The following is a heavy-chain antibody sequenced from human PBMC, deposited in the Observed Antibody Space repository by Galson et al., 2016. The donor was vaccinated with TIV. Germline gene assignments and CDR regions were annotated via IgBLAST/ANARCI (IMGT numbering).Heavy chain of an antibody. V-gene: IGHV4-34*01. D-gene: IGHD3-3*01. CDR2: INHSGSS. CDR3: ARGPSNYNFWSGYSHKWFDP. Sequence: SETLSLTCAVNGRPFSTYYWSWIRQSPGKGLEWIGEINHSGSSNYNPSLKSRVSISVDTSKNQFSLNLTSVTAADTAVYFWARGPSNYNFWSGYSHKWFDPWGQGTLVTVSS. J-gene: IGHJ5*02. CDR1: GRPFSTYY.